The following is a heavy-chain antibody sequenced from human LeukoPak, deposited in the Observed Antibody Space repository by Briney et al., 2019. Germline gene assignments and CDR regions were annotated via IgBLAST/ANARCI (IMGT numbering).Heavy chain of an antibody. CDR2: INPNSGGT. J-gene: IGHJ4*02. V-gene: IGHV1-2*02. CDR1: GYTFTGYY. D-gene: IGHD3-22*01. Sequence: ASVKVSCKASGYTFTGYYMHWVRQAPGHGLEWMGWINPNSGGTNYAQKFQGRVTMTRDTSISTAYMELSRLRSDDTAVHYCARDYDSSGFFDYWGQGTLVTVSS. CDR3: ARDYDSSGFFDY.